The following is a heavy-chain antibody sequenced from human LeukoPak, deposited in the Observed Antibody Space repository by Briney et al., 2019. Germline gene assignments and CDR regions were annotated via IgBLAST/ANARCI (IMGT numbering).Heavy chain of an antibody. D-gene: IGHD6-13*01. Sequence: KPSETLSLTCTVSGGSISSSSYYWGWIRQPPGKGLEWIGSIYYSGSTYYNPSLKSRVTISVDTSKNQFSLKLSSVTAADTAVYYCARRPRYCSSWDTFDYWGQGTLVTVSS. CDR2: IYYSGST. CDR1: GGSISSSSYY. CDR3: ARRPRYCSSWDTFDY. J-gene: IGHJ4*02. V-gene: IGHV4-39*01.